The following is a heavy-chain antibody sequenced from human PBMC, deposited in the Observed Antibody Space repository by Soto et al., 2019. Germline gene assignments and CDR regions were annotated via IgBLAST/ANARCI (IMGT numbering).Heavy chain of an antibody. Sequence: ASETLSLTCTVSGGSISSSSYYWGWIRQPPGKGLEWIGSIYYSGSTYYNPSLKSRVTISVDTSKNQFSLKLSSVTAADTAVYYCARRCYYDILTGSYYYYYYGMDVWGQGTTVTVSS. J-gene: IGHJ6*02. CDR3: ARRCYYDILTGSYYYYYYGMDV. CDR2: IYYSGST. CDR1: GGSISSSSYY. D-gene: IGHD3-9*01. V-gene: IGHV4-39*01.